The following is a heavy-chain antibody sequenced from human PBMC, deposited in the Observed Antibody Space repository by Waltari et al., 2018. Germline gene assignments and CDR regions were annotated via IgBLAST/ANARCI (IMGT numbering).Heavy chain of an antibody. Sequence: QVQLVQSGAEVKKPGASVTVSCKTSGYNFAGHYIHWVRQAPGQGPEWMGWTDPSAGATNYAEVFQARVTLTRDNSSGTAYMDLTGLRSDETALYFCATPYESRRGPFDFWGQGTLVTVSS. CDR3: ATPYESRRGPFDF. D-gene: IGHD3-3*01. CDR2: TDPSAGAT. J-gene: IGHJ4*02. V-gene: IGHV1-2*02. CDR1: GYNFAGHY.